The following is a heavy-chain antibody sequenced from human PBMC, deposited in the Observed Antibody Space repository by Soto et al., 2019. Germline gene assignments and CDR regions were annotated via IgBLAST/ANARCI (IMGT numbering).Heavy chain of an antibody. D-gene: IGHD2-2*01. CDR2: VYWDDSK. V-gene: IGHV2-5*02. CDR3: AHCRGGVASF. Sequence: QITLNESGPTLVKPTQTLTLTCNFSGFSLSTRDVGVGWIRQPPGEALEWLGVVYWDDSKTYSPSLESRLTITKDTSKNQVVLRMTKMDPVDTATYYCAHCRGGVASFWGQGTLVTVSS. J-gene: IGHJ4*02. CDR1: GFSLSTRDVG.